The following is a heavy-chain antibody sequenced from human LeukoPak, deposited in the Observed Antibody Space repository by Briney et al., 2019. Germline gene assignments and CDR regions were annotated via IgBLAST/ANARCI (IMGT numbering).Heavy chain of an antibody. V-gene: IGHV3-15*01. CDR3: TTDHRLRYFDWLSHDAFDI. CDR2: IKSKTDGGTT. J-gene: IGHJ3*02. Sequence: PGGSLRLSCAASGFTFSNAWMSWVRQAPGKGLEWVGRIKSKTDGGTTDYAAPVKGRFTISRDDSKNTLYLQMNSLKTEDTAVYYCTTDHRLRYFDWLSHDAFDIWGQGTMVTVSS. D-gene: IGHD3-9*01. CDR1: GFTFSNAW.